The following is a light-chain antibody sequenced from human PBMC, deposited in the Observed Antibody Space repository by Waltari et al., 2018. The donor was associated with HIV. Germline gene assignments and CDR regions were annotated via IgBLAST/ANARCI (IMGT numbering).Light chain of an antibody. J-gene: IGKJ1*01. CDR1: QSISTW. CDR3: QQSYSTPQT. CDR2: KAS. Sequence: DIQMTQSPSTLSASVGDRVPITCRASQSISTWLAWYQQKPGKAPKLLIYKASSLEAGVPSRFSGSGSGTEFTLTISSLQPDDVATYYCQQSYSTPQTFGQGTKVEIK. V-gene: IGKV1-5*03.